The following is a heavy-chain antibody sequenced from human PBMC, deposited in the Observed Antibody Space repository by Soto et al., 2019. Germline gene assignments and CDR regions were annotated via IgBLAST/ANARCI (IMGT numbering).Heavy chain of an antibody. V-gene: IGHV3-64*01. CDR3: ARRIPFGYGMDV. Sequence: EVQLVESGGGLVQPGGSLRLSCAASGFTFSSYAMHWVRQAPGKGLEYVSVINSNGGNTDYARSVKGRFTISRDNSKNTLYLQMGSLRAEDMDVYYCARRIPFGYGMDVWGQGTTVTVSS. CDR2: INSNGGNT. J-gene: IGHJ6*02. D-gene: IGHD2-21*01. CDR1: GFTFSSYA.